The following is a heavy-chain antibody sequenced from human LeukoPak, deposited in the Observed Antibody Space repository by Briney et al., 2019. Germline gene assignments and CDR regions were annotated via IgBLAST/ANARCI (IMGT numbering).Heavy chain of an antibody. Sequence: PGGALRHSCAPSLFTLTIYAMYAVSQAPGKGLEWVSHISGGGASTYSAEPVKGRFTISRDNSKNTLYLQRNSLRAEDTATYYCVSRTRIFGVVTPIRDYFYYWGQGTLVTVSS. CDR3: VSRTRIFGVVTPIRDYFYY. D-gene: IGHD3-3*01. J-gene: IGHJ4*02. CDR2: ISGGGAST. V-gene: IGHV3-23*01. CDR1: LFTLTIYA.